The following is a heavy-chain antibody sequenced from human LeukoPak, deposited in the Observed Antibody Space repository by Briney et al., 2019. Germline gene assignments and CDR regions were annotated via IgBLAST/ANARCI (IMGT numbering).Heavy chain of an antibody. Sequence: GGSLRLSCAASGFTFRNHWMNWVRQAPGKGLECVANIKQDGSEKNYVDSVKGRFTISRDNAKNSLYLQMDSLRAEDTAVYYCARVQFYDKSGYYRHFDLWGRGTLATVSS. V-gene: IGHV3-7*01. D-gene: IGHD3-22*01. CDR3: ARVQFYDKSGYYRHFDL. J-gene: IGHJ2*01. CDR2: IKQDGSEK. CDR1: GFTFRNHW.